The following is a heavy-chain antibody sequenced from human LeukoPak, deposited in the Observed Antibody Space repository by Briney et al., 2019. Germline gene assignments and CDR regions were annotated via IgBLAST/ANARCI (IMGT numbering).Heavy chain of an antibody. CDR1: GFTFSSYS. V-gene: IGHV3-48*01. CDR2: ISSSSSTI. J-gene: IGHJ3*02. Sequence: GGSMRLSCAASGFTFSSYSMYWVRQAPGKGLEWVSYISSSSSTIYYADSVKGRFTISRDNAKNSLYLQMNSLRAEGTAVYYCAGRYDFWSGYHPLDAFDIWGQGTMVTVSS. D-gene: IGHD3-3*01. CDR3: AGRYDFWSGYHPLDAFDI.